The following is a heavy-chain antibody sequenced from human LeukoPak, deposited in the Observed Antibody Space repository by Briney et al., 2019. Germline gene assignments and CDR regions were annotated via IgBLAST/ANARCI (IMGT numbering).Heavy chain of an antibody. CDR3: ARSFLPYDAFDI. V-gene: IGHV1-2*02. CDR2: INPNSGGT. CDR1: GYTFTGYY. Sequence: GASVKVSCKASGYTFTGYYMHWVRQAPGQGLEWMGWINPNSGGTNYAQKFQGRVTMTRDTSISTAYMELSRLRSDDTTVYYCARSFLPYDAFDIWGQGTMVTVSS. D-gene: IGHD3-3*02. J-gene: IGHJ3*02.